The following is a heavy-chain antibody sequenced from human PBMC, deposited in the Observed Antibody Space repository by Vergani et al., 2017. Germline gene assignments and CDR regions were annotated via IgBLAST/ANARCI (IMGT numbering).Heavy chain of an antibody. Sequence: QLQLQESGPGLVKPSATLYLTCSVSGASIRSSNYYWGWIRQPPGKGLEWIASIYYSGSTYYNPSLKSRFTISVDTSKNQFSLKLSSVTAADTAVYFCARHSTVEWLVKLGWIDPWGQGILVTVSS. V-gene: IGHV4-39*01. CDR2: IYYSGST. CDR3: ARHSTVEWLVKLGWIDP. CDR1: GASIRSSNYY. J-gene: IGHJ5*02. D-gene: IGHD6-19*01.